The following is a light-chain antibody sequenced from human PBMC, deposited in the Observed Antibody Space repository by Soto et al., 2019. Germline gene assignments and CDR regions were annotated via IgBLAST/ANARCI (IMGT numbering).Light chain of an antibody. J-gene: IGKJ5*01. CDR2: GAS. Sequence: IVLTQSPGTLSLSPGERATLSCRAGQSVSSNYLAWYQQKPGQAPRLLIYGASTRATGIPARFSGSGSGTEFTLTISSLQSEDFAVYYCQQYNNWPPITFGQGTRLEIK. CDR1: QSVSSN. V-gene: IGKV3-15*01. CDR3: QQYNNWPPIT.